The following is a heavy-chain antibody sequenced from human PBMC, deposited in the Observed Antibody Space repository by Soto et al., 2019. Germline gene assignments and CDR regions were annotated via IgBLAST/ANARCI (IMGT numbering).Heavy chain of an antibody. CDR1: GYTFTNHG. CDR2: VSGNSDNT. D-gene: IGHD3-22*01. J-gene: IGHJ3*02. V-gene: IGHV1-8*02. CDR3: AGRYYYDSSGPDAFDI. Sequence: ASVKVSCKASGYTFTNHGISWVRQAPGQGLEWVGWVSGNSDNTSYAQKFQGRVTMTRNTSISTAYMELSSLRSEDTAVYYCAGRYYYDSSGPDAFDIWGQGTMVTVSS.